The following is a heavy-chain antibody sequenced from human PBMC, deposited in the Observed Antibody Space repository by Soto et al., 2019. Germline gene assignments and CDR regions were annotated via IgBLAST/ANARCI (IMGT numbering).Heavy chain of an antibody. J-gene: IGHJ6*02. Sequence: GGSLRLSCAASGFTFSSYAMHWVRQAPGKGLEWVAVISYDGSNKYYADSVKGRFTISRDNSKNTLYLQMNSLRAEDTAVYYCARGGVRYCSGGSCYSDYYGMDVWGQGTTVTVS. CDR2: ISYDGSNK. V-gene: IGHV3-30-3*01. D-gene: IGHD2-15*01. CDR1: GFTFSSYA. CDR3: ARGGVRYCSGGSCYSDYYGMDV.